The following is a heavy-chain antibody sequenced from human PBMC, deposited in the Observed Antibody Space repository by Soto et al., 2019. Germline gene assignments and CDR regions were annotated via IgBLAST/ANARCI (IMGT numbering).Heavy chain of an antibody. D-gene: IGHD3-22*01. CDR1: GGTFGSDA. J-gene: IGHJ5*02. CDR2: IIPIFGTT. CDR3: ARDRTDSGYYTNWLDP. Sequence: SSVKVSCKASGGTFGSDAITWVRQAPGQGLEWVGRIIPIFGTTNYAQNLQGRVTISEDKSTLTSYMELHSLTSDDTALYYCARDRTDSGYYTNWLDPWGQGTQVTVSS. V-gene: IGHV1-69*06.